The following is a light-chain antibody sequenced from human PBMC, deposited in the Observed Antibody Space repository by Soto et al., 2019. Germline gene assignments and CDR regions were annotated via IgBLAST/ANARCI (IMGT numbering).Light chain of an antibody. CDR2: DAS. Sequence: EIVLTQSPGTLSLSPGERATLSCRASQSVISSYLAWYQQKPGQAPRLLIYDASNRATGIPARFSGSGSGTDFTLTISRLEPEDSAVYYCQQYGTLITFGQGTRLEIK. CDR1: QSVISSY. J-gene: IGKJ5*01. V-gene: IGKV3-20*01. CDR3: QQYGTLIT.